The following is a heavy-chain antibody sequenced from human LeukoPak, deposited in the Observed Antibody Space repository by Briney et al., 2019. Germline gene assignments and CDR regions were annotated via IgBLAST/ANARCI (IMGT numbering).Heavy chain of an antibody. J-gene: IGHJ4*02. CDR3: AKMVHTEQWLVPFDY. D-gene: IGHD6-19*01. CDR2: IWSDGSNK. V-gene: IGHV3-33*06. Sequence: GKSLRLSCAASGFTFSSYGMHWVRQAPGKGLEWVAVIWSDGSNKYYADSVKGRFTISRDNSKNTLYLQMNSLRVEDTAVYYCAKMVHTEQWLVPFDYWGQGTLVTVSS. CDR1: GFTFSSYG.